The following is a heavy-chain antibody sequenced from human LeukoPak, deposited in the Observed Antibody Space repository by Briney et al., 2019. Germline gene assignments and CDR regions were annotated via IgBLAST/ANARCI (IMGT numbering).Heavy chain of an antibody. J-gene: IGHJ4*02. CDR3: ARQMGDYYDSSGYHHGFDY. V-gene: IGHV4-61*08. D-gene: IGHD3-22*01. Sequence: PSETLSLTCAVSGGSISSGVYSWSWIRQPPGKGLEWIGYIYYSGSTNYNPSLKSRVTISVDTSKNQFSLKLSSATAADTAVYYCARQMGDYYDSSGYHHGFDYWGQGTLVTVSS. CDR2: IYYSGST. CDR1: GGSISSGVYS.